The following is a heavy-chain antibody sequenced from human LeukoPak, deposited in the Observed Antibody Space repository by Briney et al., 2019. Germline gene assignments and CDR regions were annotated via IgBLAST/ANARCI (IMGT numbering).Heavy chain of an antibody. CDR2: ISYDGSNK. J-gene: IGHJ4*02. Sequence: GGSLRLSCAASGFTFSSYGMHWVRQAPGKGLEWVAVISYDGSNKYYADSVKGRFTISRDNSKNTLYLQMNSLRAEDTAVYYCARDHRWVLPPDYWGQGTLVTVSS. CDR3: ARDHRWVLPPDY. D-gene: IGHD4-23*01. V-gene: IGHV3-30*19. CDR1: GFTFSSYG.